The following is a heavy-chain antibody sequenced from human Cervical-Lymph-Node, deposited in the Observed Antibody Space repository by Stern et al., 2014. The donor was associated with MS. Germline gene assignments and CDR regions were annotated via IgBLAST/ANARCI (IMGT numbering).Heavy chain of an antibody. J-gene: IGHJ4*01. CDR2: IYYRGRT. CDR3: ARAGDYGGLFDF. CDR1: GRSISSGGYY. Sequence: QVQLQESGPALVQPSQTLCLTCTVSGRSISSGGYYWSWIRQHPGKGLEWFGCIYYRGRTYYNPSLQRRVTIYVETPKNQFFLQLSFVTAAGPAVYYCARAGDYGGLFDFWGQGTLVTVSS. D-gene: IGHD4-23*01. V-gene: IGHV4-31*03.